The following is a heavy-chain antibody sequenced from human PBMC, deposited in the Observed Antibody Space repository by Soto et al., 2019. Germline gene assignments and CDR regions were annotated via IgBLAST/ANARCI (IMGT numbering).Heavy chain of an antibody. J-gene: IGHJ6*02. Sequence: GWSLRLSCAASGFTFSDSYMSWIRQAPGKGLEWISYITFSGNTVYYADSLKGRFTISSDNAKITLYLQVNRLRAEDTAVYYCASVSWREKYCMDVWGQGTPVTVSS. D-gene: IGHD3-16*02. V-gene: IGHV3-11*01. CDR2: ITFSGNTV. CDR3: ASVSWREKYCMDV. CDR1: GFTFSDSY.